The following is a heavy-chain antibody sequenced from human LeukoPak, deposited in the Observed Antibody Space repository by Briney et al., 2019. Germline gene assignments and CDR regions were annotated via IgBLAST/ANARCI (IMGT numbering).Heavy chain of an antibody. CDR1: GGSIGSGSYY. Sequence: PSETLSLTCTVSGGSIGSGSYYWGWIRQPPGKGLEWIGSIYYTGSTYYNPSLKSRVTISVDTSKNQFSLNLSSVTAADTAVYYCARRDYGDWYFDYWGQGTLVTVSS. V-gene: IGHV4-39*01. J-gene: IGHJ4*02. D-gene: IGHD4-17*01. CDR2: IYYTGST. CDR3: ARRDYGDWYFDY.